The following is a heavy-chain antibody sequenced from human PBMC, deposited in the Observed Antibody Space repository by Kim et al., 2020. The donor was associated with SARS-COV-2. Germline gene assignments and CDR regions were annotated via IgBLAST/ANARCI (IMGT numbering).Heavy chain of an antibody. J-gene: IGHJ3*02. Sequence: FTISRDNAKNSLYLQMNSLRAEDTAVYYCARDFGGLGHYDSSGYFHAFDIWGQGTMVTVSS. V-gene: IGHV3-11*06. D-gene: IGHD3-22*01. CDR3: ARDFGGLGHYDSSGYFHAFDI.